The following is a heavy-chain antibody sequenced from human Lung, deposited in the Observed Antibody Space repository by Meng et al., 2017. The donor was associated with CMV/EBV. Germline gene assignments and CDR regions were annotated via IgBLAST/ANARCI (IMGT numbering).Heavy chain of an antibody. V-gene: IGHV4-4*02. D-gene: IGHD3-10*01. CDR1: GDSITNQNW. J-gene: IGHJ1*01. CDR3: LRRSGGSV. Sequence: QVELGGSGPAPVTPSETLSLTCAVSGDSITNQNWWAWGRQPPGKGLEWIGEIPHRGSSAYNPSLKSRVSMSIDKSKNQFSLKLTSVTAADTAVYHCLRRSGGSVWGQGTLVTVSS. CDR2: IPHRGSS.